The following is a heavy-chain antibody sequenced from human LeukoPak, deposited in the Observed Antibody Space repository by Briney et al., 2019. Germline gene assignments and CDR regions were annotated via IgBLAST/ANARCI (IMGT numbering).Heavy chain of an antibody. Sequence: QSGGSLRLSCAASGFTFSSYGMHWVRQAPGKGLEWVAVISYDGSNKYYADSVKGRFTISRDNSKNTLYLQMNSLRAEDTAVYYCAKDRSSRWTLDYWGQGTLVTVSS. J-gene: IGHJ4*02. CDR1: GFTFSSYG. D-gene: IGHD6-13*01. CDR2: ISYDGSNK. V-gene: IGHV3-30*18. CDR3: AKDRSSRWTLDY.